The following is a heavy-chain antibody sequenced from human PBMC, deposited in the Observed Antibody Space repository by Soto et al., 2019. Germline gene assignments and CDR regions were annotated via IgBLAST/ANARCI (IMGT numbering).Heavy chain of an antibody. V-gene: IGHV4-39*01. CDR2: IYYSGST. Sequence: QLQLQESGPGLVKPSETLSLTCTVSRGSISSGTNYWAWIRQPPGKGLGWIANIYYSGSTFYNPSLKSRVSIPLDTSKNQFALKLRSVTAADTAVYYCARHEAGWYFDSWGQGTLVTVSS. D-gene: IGHD6-25*01. CDR3: ARHEAGWYFDS. J-gene: IGHJ4*02. CDR1: RGSISSGTNY.